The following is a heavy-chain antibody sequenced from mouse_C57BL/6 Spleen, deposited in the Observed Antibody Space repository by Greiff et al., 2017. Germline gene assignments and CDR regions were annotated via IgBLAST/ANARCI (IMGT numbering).Heavy chain of an antibody. CDR3: TRGFGDY. V-gene: IGHV5-9-1*02. CDR1: GFTFSSYA. CDR2: ISSGGDYI. J-gene: IGHJ2*01. Sequence: EVQLQESGEGLVKPGGSLKLSCAASGFTFSSYAMSWVRQTPEKRLEWVAYISSGGDYIYYADTVTGRFTISSDNARNTLYLQMSSLKSEDTAMYYCTRGFGDYWGQGTTLTVSS.